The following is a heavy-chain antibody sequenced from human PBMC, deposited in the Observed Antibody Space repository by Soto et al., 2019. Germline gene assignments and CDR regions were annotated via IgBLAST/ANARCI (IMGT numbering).Heavy chain of an antibody. Sequence: SETLSLTCTVSGGSISSGGYYWSWIRQHPGKGLEWIGYIYYSGSTYYNPSLKSRVTISVDTSKNQFSLKLSSVTAADTAVYYCARSRSYYFDYWGQGTLVTVSS. D-gene: IGHD3-10*01. CDR1: GGSISSGGYY. CDR3: ARSRSYYFDY. J-gene: IGHJ4*02. V-gene: IGHV4-31*03. CDR2: IYYSGST.